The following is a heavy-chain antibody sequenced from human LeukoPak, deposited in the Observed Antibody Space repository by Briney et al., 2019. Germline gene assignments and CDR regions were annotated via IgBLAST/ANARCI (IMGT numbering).Heavy chain of an antibody. V-gene: IGHV5-51*01. D-gene: IGHD2-2*01. Sequence: GASLKISCKGSGYSFTNYWIGWVRQMPGQGLEWMGIIYPGDSDTRYSPSFQGQVTISADKSITTAYLQWSSLKASDTAMYYCARRGYCATTTCYRLFDYWGQGTLDTVSS. CDR1: GYSFTNYW. CDR3: ARRGYCATTTCYRLFDY. CDR2: IYPGDSDT. J-gene: IGHJ4*02.